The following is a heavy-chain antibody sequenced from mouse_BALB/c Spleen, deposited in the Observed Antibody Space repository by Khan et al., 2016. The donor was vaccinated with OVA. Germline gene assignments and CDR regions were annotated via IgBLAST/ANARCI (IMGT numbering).Heavy chain of an antibody. Sequence: QVQLKQSGAELARPGASVKMSCKASGYSFTSHTMHWVKQRPGQGLEWIGYINPRSGYTNYNQKFNDKAKLTADKSSSTAYMQLSSLTSEDSSVYYCARRTTGYALDYWGQGTSVTVSS. CDR1: GYSFTSHT. J-gene: IGHJ4*01. CDR2: INPRSGYT. D-gene: IGHD2-14*01. CDR3: ARRTTGYALDY. V-gene: IGHV1-4*01.